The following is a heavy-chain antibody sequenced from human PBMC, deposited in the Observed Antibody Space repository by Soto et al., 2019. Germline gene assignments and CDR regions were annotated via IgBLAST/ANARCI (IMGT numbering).Heavy chain of an antibody. CDR1: RYTFTGYY. J-gene: IGHJ4*02. V-gene: IGHV1-2*02. CDR2: INPNSGGT. CDR3: ATEGGYDSSGYYSDY. Sequence: ASVKVSCKASRYTFTGYYMHWVRQAPGQGLEWMGWINPNSGGTNYAQKFQGRVTMTRDTSISTAYMELSRLRSDDTAVYYCATEGGYDSSGYYSDYWGQGTLVTVSS. D-gene: IGHD3-22*01.